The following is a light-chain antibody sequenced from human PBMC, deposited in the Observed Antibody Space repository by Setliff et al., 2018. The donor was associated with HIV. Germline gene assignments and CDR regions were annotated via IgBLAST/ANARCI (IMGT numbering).Light chain of an antibody. J-gene: IGLJ1*01. Sequence: QSVLAQPASVSGSPGQSIPISCTGTTSDVGGYNYVSWYQQHPGKAPKLMIYDVTNRPSGISDRFSGSKSANTASLTISGLQADDEADYYCSSYTSTSTRVFGTGTKVT. CDR2: DVT. V-gene: IGLV2-14*03. CDR1: TSDVGGYNY. CDR3: SSYTSTSTRV.